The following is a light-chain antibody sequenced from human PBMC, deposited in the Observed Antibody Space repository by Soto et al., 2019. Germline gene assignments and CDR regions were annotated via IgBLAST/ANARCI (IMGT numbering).Light chain of an antibody. V-gene: IGKV3-15*01. CDR2: DIS. CDR1: QTVSRN. CDR3: QQYNNWPS. J-gene: IGKJ5*01. Sequence: EVVMTQSPATLSVSPGERATLYCSASQTVSRNLAWYQQRPGQAPRLLIYDISNRAAGVPARFSGSGSETEFTLTIRSLQSEDFAVYFCQQYNNWPSFGQGTRLEIK.